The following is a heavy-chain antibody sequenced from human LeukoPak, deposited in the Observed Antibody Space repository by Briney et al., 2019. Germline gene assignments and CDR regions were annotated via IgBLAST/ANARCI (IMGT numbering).Heavy chain of an antibody. J-gene: IGHJ4*02. CDR2: ISYDGSNK. Sequence: GRSLRLSCAASGFTFSSYGMHWVRQAPGKGLEWVAVISYDGSNKYYVDSVKGRFTISRDNSKNTLYLQMNSLRAEDTAVYYCAKDIVVVPALDYWGQGTLVTVSS. V-gene: IGHV3-30*18. CDR1: GFTFSSYG. D-gene: IGHD2-2*01. CDR3: AKDIVVVPALDY.